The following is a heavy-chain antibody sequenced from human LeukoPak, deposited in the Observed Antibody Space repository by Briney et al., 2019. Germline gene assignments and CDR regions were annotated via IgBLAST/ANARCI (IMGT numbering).Heavy chain of an antibody. CDR2: INSDGSTT. Sequence: PGGSLRLSCAASGFTFSSYWMYWVRQAPGKGLVWVSRINSDGSTTSYADSVKGRFTISRDNAMSTLYLQMNSLRAEDTAVYYCARPYSYHDFWDWGQGTLVTVSS. CDR3: ARPYSYHDFWD. V-gene: IGHV3-74*01. D-gene: IGHD3-3*01. CDR1: GFTFSSYW. J-gene: IGHJ4*02.